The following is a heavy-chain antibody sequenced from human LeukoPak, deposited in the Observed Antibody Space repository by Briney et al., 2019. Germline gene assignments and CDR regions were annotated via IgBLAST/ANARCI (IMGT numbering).Heavy chain of an antibody. Sequence: GGSLRLSCAASGFTSSSYSMNWVRQAPGKGLEWVSSISSSSSYIYCADSVKGRFTISRDNAKNSLYLQMNSLRAEDTAVYYCASTYYYDSSGHFDYWGQGTLVTVSS. CDR1: GFTSSSYS. J-gene: IGHJ4*02. CDR2: ISSSSSYI. V-gene: IGHV3-21*01. D-gene: IGHD3-22*01. CDR3: ASTYYYDSSGHFDY.